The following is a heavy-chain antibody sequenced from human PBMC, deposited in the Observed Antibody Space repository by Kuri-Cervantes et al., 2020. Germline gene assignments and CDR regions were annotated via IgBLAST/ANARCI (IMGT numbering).Heavy chain of an antibody. D-gene: IGHD6-19*01. V-gene: IGHV1-45*02. J-gene: IGHJ4*02. CDR2: ITPFNGNT. CDR1: GYTFTYRY. CDR3: ARGHSGWLDY. Sequence: SVKVSCKASGYTFTYRYLHWVRQAPGQALEWMGWITPFNGNTNYAQKFQGRVTITADKSTSTAYMELSSLRSEDTAVYYCARGHSGWLDYWGQGTLVTVSS.